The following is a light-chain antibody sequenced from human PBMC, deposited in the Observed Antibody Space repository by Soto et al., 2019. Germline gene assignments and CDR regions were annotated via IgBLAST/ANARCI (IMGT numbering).Light chain of an antibody. J-gene: IGLJ3*02. CDR2: EVS. CDR3: SSSAATSTLL. V-gene: IGLV2-14*01. CDR1: SSDIGTYNF. Sequence: QSALTQPASVSGSPGQSITMSCTGSSSDIGTYNFVSWYQQHAGKAPRLILYEVSNRPSGVSSRFSGSKSGNSASLTISGLQPEDEAHYFCSSSAATSTLLFGGGTKLTVL.